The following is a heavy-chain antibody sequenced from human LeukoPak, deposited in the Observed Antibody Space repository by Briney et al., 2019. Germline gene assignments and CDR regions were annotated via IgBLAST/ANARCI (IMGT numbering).Heavy chain of an antibody. CDR2: IIPIFGTA. CDR3: ARERYYYDSSGYYYFDY. V-gene: IGHV1-69*13. CDR1: GGTFSSYA. J-gene: IGHJ4*02. Sequence: SVKVSCKASGGTFSSYAISWVRQAPGQGLEWMGGIIPIFGTANYAQKFQGRVTITADESTSTAYMELSSLRSEDTAVYYCARERYYYDSSGYYYFDYWGQGTLVTVSS. D-gene: IGHD3-22*01.